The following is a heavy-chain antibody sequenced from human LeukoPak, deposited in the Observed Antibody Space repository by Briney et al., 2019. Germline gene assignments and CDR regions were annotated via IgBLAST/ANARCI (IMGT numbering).Heavy chain of an antibody. CDR3: ARGSGYGYGYDPFFDY. Sequence: SETLSLTCTVSGGSISSYYWSWIRQPPGKGLEWIGYIYYSGSTNYNPSLKSRVTISVDTSKNQFSLKLSSVTAADTAVYYCARGSGYGYGYDPFFDYWGQGTLVTVSS. J-gene: IGHJ4*02. CDR2: IYYSGST. D-gene: IGHD5-18*01. V-gene: IGHV4-59*01. CDR1: GGSISSYY.